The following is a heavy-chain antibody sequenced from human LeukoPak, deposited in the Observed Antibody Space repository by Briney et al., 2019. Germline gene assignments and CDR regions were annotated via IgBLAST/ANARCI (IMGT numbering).Heavy chain of an antibody. Sequence: GESLKISCKGSGYSFTTYWISWVRQMPGKGLEWMGRIDPSDSYTNYSPSFQGHVTISADKSISTAYLQWSSLKAPDSAMYYCARHYGSLFDYWGQGTLVTVSS. CDR2: IDPSDSYT. CDR1: GYSFTTYW. V-gene: IGHV5-10-1*01. CDR3: ARHYGSLFDY. J-gene: IGHJ4*02. D-gene: IGHD3-10*01.